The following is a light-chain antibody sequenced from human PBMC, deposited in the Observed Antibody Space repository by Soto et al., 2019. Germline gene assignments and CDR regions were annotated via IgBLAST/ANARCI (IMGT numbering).Light chain of an antibody. CDR3: QQYHQWPIT. V-gene: IGKV3-15*01. Sequence: EVVLTQSPAALSVSPGERATLSCRASQRVDSSLAWYQKIPGQAPRLLIHGASTTVTGVPARFSGSGLGTDFSLTISSLQSEDFAVYYCQQYHQWPITFGQGARLEVK. CDR1: QRVDSS. CDR2: GAS. J-gene: IGKJ5*01.